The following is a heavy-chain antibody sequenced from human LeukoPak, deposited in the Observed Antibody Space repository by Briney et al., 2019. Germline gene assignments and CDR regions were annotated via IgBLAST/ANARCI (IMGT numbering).Heavy chain of an antibody. CDR1: GGSISSYY. J-gene: IGHJ4*02. CDR3: ARLNSGRVDY. V-gene: IGHV4-59*08. D-gene: IGHD3-10*01. CDR2: IYYGGST. Sequence: SETLSLTCTVSGGSISSYYWSWTRQPPGKGLEWIGYIYYGGSTNYNPSLKSRVTISVDTSKNQFSLKLSSVTAADTAVYYCARLNSGRVDYWGQGTLVTVSS.